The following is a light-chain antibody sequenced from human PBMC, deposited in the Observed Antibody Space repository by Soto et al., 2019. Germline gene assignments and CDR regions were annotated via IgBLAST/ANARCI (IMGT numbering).Light chain of an antibody. CDR1: QAISSY. CDR3: HKYNHGPT. Sequence: DIQLTQSPSSLSASVGDRVTITCRASQAISSYLAWYQQKPGKVPELLIYATSTLQSGAPSRFSGSGSGTDFPLTISSLQPEDGANYYCHKYNHGPTFGGGTKVEIK. CDR2: ATS. J-gene: IGKJ4*01. V-gene: IGKV1-27*01.